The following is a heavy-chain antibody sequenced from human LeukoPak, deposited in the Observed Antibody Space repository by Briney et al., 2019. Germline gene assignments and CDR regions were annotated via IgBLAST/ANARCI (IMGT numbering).Heavy chain of an antibody. CDR2: DYCGGNT. V-gene: IGHV4-61*01. CDR3: ARDHFGSLNS. D-gene: IGHD3-10*01. Sequence: SETLSLTCTVSGFSVTTDSYCWGWIRQPPGKGLEWIGYDYCGGNTNYDPSLKRRVTISVDTSKNQFSLTLTSVTAADTAVYFCARDHFGSLNSWGQGILVTVSS. J-gene: IGHJ4*02. CDR1: GFSVTTDSYC.